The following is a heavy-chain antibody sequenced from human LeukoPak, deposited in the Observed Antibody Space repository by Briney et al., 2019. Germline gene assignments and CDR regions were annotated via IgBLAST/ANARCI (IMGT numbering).Heavy chain of an antibody. V-gene: IGHV4-34*01. CDR3: ARPSGATPFKRFDY. D-gene: IGHD1-14*01. J-gene: IGHJ4*02. Sequence: SETLSLTCAVYGGSFSDYNWTWIRQPPGKGLEWIGEIGHNGGTNYNPSLKGRLTISVDSSKNQFSLKLASVTAADTAVYYCARPSGATPFKRFDYWGQGTLVTVSS. CDR2: IGHNGGT. CDR1: GGSFSDYN.